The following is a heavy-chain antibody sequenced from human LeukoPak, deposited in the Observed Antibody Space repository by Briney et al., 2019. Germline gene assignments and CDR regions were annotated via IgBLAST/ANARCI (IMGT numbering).Heavy chain of an antibody. D-gene: IGHD6-13*01. Sequence: GGSLRLSCAASGFTFSGYWMSWVRQASGKGLEWVANINQDGSEKYYVDSVKGRFTISRDYAKNSLFLQMGSLRVEDTAVYYCARESTAGYNSSWYGFRNWGQGTLVSASS. CDR1: GFTFSGYW. J-gene: IGHJ1*01. CDR2: INQDGSEK. V-gene: IGHV3-7*01. CDR3: ARESTAGYNSSWYGFRN.